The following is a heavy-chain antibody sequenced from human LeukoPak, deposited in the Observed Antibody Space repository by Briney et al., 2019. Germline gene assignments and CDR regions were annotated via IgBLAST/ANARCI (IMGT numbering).Heavy chain of an antibody. V-gene: IGHV4-59*01. CDR2: IYYSGST. CDR3: ARKRAPPYDFWSGERDHFDL. Sequence: SETLSLTCTVSGGSISSYYWSWIRQPPGKGLEWIGYIYYSGSTNYNPSLKSRVTISVDTSKNQFSLKLSSVTAADTAVYYCARKRAPPYDFWSGERDHFDLWGRGTLVTVSS. CDR1: GGSISSYY. D-gene: IGHD3-3*01. J-gene: IGHJ2*01.